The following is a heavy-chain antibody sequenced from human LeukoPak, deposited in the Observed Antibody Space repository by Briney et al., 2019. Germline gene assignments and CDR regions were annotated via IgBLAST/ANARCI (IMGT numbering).Heavy chain of an antibody. J-gene: IGHJ6*02. D-gene: IGHD5-12*01. CDR2: IIPIFGIA. Sequence: SVKVSCKASGGTFSSYAISWVPQAPGQGLEWMGRIIPIFGIANYAQKFQGRVTITADKSTSTAYMELSSLRSEDTAVYYCAREGSGYDPLRPYYYYGMDVWGQGTTVTVSS. CDR1: GGTFSSYA. V-gene: IGHV1-69*04. CDR3: AREGSGYDPLRPYYYYGMDV.